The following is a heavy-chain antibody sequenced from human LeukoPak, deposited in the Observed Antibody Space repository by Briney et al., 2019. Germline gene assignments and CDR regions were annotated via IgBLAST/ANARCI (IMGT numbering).Heavy chain of an antibody. CDR1: GGSISISSYY. CDR2: IYYSGST. V-gene: IGHV4-39*01. CDR3: ARHVAVAGTDAFDI. Sequence: SETLSLTCTVSGGSISISSYYWGWIRQPPGKGLEWIGSIYYSGSTYYNPSLKSRVTISVDTSKNQFSLKLSSVTAADTAVYYCARHVAVAGTDAFDIWGQGTMVTVSS. D-gene: IGHD6-19*01. J-gene: IGHJ3*02.